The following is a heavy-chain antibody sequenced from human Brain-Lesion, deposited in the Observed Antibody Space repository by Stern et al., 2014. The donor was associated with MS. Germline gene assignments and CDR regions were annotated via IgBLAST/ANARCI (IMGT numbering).Heavy chain of an antibody. Sequence: VQLVESGPGLVKPSGTLSLTCAVSGGSISSSNWWSWVRQSPGKGLEWIGESDHSGSTIYNPPLKSRVTVSVDKSKHRFSLNLRSVPAADTAVYFCARFPASRPHVFDSWGQGTLVTVSS. CDR2: SDHSGST. CDR3: ARFPASRPHVFDS. CDR1: GGSISSSNW. V-gene: IGHV4-4*02. J-gene: IGHJ4*02. D-gene: IGHD6-13*01.